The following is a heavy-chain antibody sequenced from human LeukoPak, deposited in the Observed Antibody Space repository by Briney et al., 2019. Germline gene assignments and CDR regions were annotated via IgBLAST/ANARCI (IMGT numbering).Heavy chain of an antibody. CDR3: ARQAYYYDSSGYYYDY. D-gene: IGHD3-22*01. CDR1: GGSISNYY. V-gene: IGHV4-4*09. Sequence: PSETLSLTCTVSGGSISNYYWSWIRQPPGKGLEWIGYIYSSGSINYNPSLKSRVTMSVDTSKNQFSLKLSSVTAADTAVYYCARQAYYYDSSGYYYDYWGQGTLVTVFS. J-gene: IGHJ4*02. CDR2: IYSSGSI.